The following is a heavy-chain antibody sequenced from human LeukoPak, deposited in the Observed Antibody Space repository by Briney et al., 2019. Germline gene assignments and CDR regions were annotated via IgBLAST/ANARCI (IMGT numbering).Heavy chain of an antibody. CDR1: GFTFSNYW. D-gene: IGHD1-26*01. V-gene: IGHV3-11*01. Sequence: KPGGSLRLSCAASGFTFSNYWMSWIRQSPGKGLEWLSYVSSSGAAVHYADSVKGRFTISRDNAKKSLYLQMDSLTAEDTALYYCTRDASVGATGGWFDPWGQGTLVTVSS. CDR2: VSSSGAAV. J-gene: IGHJ5*02. CDR3: TRDASVGATGGWFDP.